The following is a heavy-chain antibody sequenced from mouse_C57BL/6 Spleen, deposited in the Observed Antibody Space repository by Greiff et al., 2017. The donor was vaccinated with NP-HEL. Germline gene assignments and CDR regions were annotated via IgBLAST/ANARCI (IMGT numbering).Heavy chain of an antibody. J-gene: IGHJ1*03. Sequence: EVQLQQSGPELVKPGASVKIPCKASGYTFTDYNMDWVKQSHGKSLEWIGDINPNNGGTIYNQKFKGKATLTVDKSSSTAYMELRSLTSEDTAVYYGAKNWGYGRGFDVWGTGTTVTVSS. CDR2: INPNNGGT. CDR3: AKNWGYGRGFDV. CDR1: GYTFTDYN. V-gene: IGHV1-18*01. D-gene: IGHD1-1*01.